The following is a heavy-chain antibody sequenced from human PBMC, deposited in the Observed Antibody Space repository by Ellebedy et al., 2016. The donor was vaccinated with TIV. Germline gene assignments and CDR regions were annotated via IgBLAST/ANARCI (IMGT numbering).Heavy chain of an antibody. V-gene: IGHV1-46*01. CDR2: IDPSGNKI. CDR3: AREYDHGDLDS. D-gene: IGHD4-17*01. J-gene: IGHJ4*02. Sequence: AASVKVSCKASGYTFISYYIHWVRQAPGQGLEWIGVIDPSGNKIWYGQKFQGRVTMTSDTSTRTVYMEVSSLRSEDTGVDYCAREYDHGDLDSWGPGAQVTVSS. CDR1: GYTFISYY.